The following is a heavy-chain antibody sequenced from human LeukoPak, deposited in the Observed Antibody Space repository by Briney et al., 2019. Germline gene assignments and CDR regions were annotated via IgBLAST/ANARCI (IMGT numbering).Heavy chain of an antibody. D-gene: IGHD1-1*01. Sequence: ASVKVSCKASGYTFTGYYMHWERQAPGQGLEWMGWINPDSGGTNYAQKFQGWVTMTRDTSISTAYMELSRLRSDDTAVYYCARSTGTRNNWFDPWGQGTLVTVSS. CDR3: ARSTGTRNNWFDP. CDR1: GYTFTGYY. V-gene: IGHV1-2*04. J-gene: IGHJ5*02. CDR2: INPDSGGT.